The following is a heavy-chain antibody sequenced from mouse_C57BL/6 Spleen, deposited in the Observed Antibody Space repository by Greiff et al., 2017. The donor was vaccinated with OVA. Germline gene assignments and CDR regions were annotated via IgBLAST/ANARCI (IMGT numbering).Heavy chain of an antibody. J-gene: IGHJ1*03. D-gene: IGHD4-1*01. CDR2: ISYDGSN. Sequence: EVKLVESGPGLVKPSQSLSLTCSVTGYSITSGYYWNWIRQFPGNKLEWMGYISYDGSNKYNPSLKNRTTITRDTSKNQLYLKLHSGTTKDTASSYCAREANWDRYFDVWGTGTTVTVSS. V-gene: IGHV3-6*01. CDR3: AREANWDRYFDV. CDR1: GYSITSGYY.